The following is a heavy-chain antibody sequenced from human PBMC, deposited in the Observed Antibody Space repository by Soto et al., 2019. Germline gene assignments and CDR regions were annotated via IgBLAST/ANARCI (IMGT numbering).Heavy chain of an antibody. CDR2: TYYRSRWYN. CDR1: GGSVSGNSAA. D-gene: IGHD1-1*01. Sequence: PTHAVSITCASSGGSVSGNSAAWNWIRQSPSRGLEWLGRTYYRSRWYNDYAVSVKSRITVTRDTSKNQFYLHLNSVTPDGTAVYYCAREYPYKVGSDADLAYWGQGALVPVSS. J-gene: IGHJ4*02. CDR3: AREYPYKVGSDADLAY. V-gene: IGHV6-1*01.